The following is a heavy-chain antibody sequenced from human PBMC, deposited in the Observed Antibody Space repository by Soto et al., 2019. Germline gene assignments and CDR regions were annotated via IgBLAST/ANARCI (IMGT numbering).Heavy chain of an antibody. CDR3: ARGFGVVYDSSGYYYYYYGMDV. D-gene: IGHD3-22*01. CDR1: GGSISSYY. Sequence: QVQLQESGPGLVKPSETLSLTCTVSGGSISSYYWSWIRQPPGKGLEWIGYIYYSGSTNYNPSLESRVTISVDTSKNQFSLKLSSVTAADTAVYYCARGFGVVYDSSGYYYYYYGMDVWGQGTTVTVSS. V-gene: IGHV4-59*01. CDR2: IYYSGST. J-gene: IGHJ6*02.